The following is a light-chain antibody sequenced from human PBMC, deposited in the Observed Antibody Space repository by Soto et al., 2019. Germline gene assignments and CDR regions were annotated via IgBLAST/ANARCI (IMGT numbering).Light chain of an antibody. Sequence: PCARPLSLSPGERATLSCRASQSISNSYLAWYQQKPGQAPRLLIYGASSRATGIPDRFSGSGSGTDFTLTISRLEPEDFAVYYCQQYGSSPQTFGQGTKVDIK. CDR3: QQYGSSPQT. CDR2: GAS. J-gene: IGKJ1*01. V-gene: IGKV3-20*01. CDR1: QSISNSY.